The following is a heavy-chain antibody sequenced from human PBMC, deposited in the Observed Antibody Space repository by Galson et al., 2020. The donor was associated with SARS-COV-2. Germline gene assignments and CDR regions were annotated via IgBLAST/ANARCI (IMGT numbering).Heavy chain of an antibody. CDR2: IYHSGST. D-gene: IGHD2-2*01. CDR1: GGSISSSNW. V-gene: IGHV4-4*02. CDR3: ARVLSEGCSSTSCANYYYYYYMDV. J-gene: IGHJ6*03. Sequence: SETLSLTCAVSGGSISSSNWWSWVRKPPGKGLEWIGEIYHSGSTNYNTSLQSRVTISVATSKNQFSLKLSSVTAADTAVYYCARVLSEGCSSTSCANYYYYYYMDVWGKGTTVTVSS.